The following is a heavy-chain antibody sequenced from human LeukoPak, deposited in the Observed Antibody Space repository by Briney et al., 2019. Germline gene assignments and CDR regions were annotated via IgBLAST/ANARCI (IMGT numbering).Heavy chain of an antibody. CDR3: VSYSYGYSVGY. CDR1: GFTFSNFA. Sequence: GGSLRLSCAASGFTFSNFAMSWVRQAPGKGLEWVAVIWYDGSNKYYADSVKGRFTISRDNSKNTLYLQMNSLRAEDTAVYYCVSYSYGYSVGYWGQGTLVTVSS. D-gene: IGHD5-18*01. V-gene: IGHV3-33*08. J-gene: IGHJ4*02. CDR2: IWYDGSNK.